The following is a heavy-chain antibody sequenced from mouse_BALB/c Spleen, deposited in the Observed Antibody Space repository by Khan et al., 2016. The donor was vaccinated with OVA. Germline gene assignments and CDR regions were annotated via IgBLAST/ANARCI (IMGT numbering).Heavy chain of an antibody. CDR1: GFSLTNYA. J-gene: IGHJ2*01. CDR2: IWAGGST. V-gene: IGHV2-9*02. CDR3: ARNREPDYFDY. Sequence: VQLQESGPGLVAPPQSLSITCTVTGFSLTNYAIHWIRQPPGKNLEWLGIIWAGGSTNYNSALMSRLSISKDNSKSQVFLKMNSLHAHDTAIYYCARNREPDYFDYWGQGTTLTVSS.